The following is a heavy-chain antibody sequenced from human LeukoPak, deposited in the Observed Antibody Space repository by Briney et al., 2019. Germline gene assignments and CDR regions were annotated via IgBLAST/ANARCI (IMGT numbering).Heavy chain of an antibody. CDR2: INPNSGGT. CDR1: GYTFTGYY. J-gene: IGHJ4*02. Sequence: ASVKVSCKASGYTFTGYYMHWVRQAPGQGLEWMGWINPNSGGTNYAQKFQGRVTMTRDTSISTAYMELSRLRSDDTAVYYCARGISGARSSSFDYWGQGTLVTVSS. D-gene: IGHD1-26*01. V-gene: IGHV1-2*02. CDR3: ARGISGARSSSFDY.